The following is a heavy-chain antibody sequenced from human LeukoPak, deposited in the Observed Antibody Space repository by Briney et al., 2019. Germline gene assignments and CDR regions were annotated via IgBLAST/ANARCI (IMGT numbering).Heavy chain of an antibody. V-gene: IGHV3-23*01. D-gene: IGHD6-19*01. Sequence: PGGSLRLSCAASGFTFSSYAMSWVRQAPGKGLEGASAISGSGGSTYYADSVKGRFTISRDNSKNTLYLQMNSLRAEDTAVYYCAKDAYSSGWYFDYWGQGTLVTVSS. CDR3: AKDAYSSGWYFDY. J-gene: IGHJ4*02. CDR1: GFTFSSYA. CDR2: ISGSGGST.